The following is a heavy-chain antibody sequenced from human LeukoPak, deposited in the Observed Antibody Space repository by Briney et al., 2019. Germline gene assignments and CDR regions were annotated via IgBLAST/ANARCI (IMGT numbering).Heavy chain of an antibody. Sequence: SETLSLTCTVSGASISSYLWSWIRQPPGKGLEWIGYVYYSGSTNYNPSLKSRVTISVDTSKNQFSLKLSSVTAADTAAYYCARTEEVYCSSTSCYIGWFDPWGQGTLVTVSS. CDR3: ARTEEVYCSSTSCYIGWFDP. CDR1: GASISSYL. D-gene: IGHD2-2*02. V-gene: IGHV4-59*01. CDR2: VYYSGST. J-gene: IGHJ5*02.